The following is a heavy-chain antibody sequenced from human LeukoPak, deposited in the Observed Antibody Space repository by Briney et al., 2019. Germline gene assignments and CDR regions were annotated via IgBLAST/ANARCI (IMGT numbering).Heavy chain of an antibody. CDR2: IYHSGNT. V-gene: IGHV4-38-2*01. CDR3: ARSLGEYYDSSGYLDY. CDR1: GYSISSGNY. D-gene: IGHD3-22*01. Sequence: SETLSLTCAVSGYSISSGNYWGWIRQPPGKGLEWIGSIYHSGNTFHNPSLNSRVTISVDTSKNQFSLNLSSVTAADTAVYYCARSLGEYYDSSGYLDYWGQGTLVTVSS. J-gene: IGHJ4*02.